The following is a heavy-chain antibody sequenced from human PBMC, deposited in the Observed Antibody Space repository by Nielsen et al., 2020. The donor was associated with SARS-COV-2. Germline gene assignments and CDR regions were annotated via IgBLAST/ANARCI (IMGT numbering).Heavy chain of an antibody. D-gene: IGHD2-2*01. J-gene: IGHJ6*02. Sequence: GESLKISCKGSGYSFTSYWISWVRQMPGKGLEWMGRIDPSDSYTNYSPSFQGHVTISADKSISTAYLQWSSLKASDTAMYYCARPGVSCSSTSCYEGNYYYYYGMDVWGQGTTVNRLL. V-gene: IGHV5-10-1*01. CDR2: IDPSDSYT. CDR1: GYSFTSYW. CDR3: ARPGVSCSSTSCYEGNYYYYYGMDV.